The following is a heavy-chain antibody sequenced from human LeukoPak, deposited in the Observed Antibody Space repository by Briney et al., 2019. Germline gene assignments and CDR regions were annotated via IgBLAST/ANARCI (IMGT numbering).Heavy chain of an antibody. CDR1: GFTFSSYW. D-gene: IGHD2/OR15-2a*01. CDR3: ARDFYGPYYYYGMDV. V-gene: IGHV3-7*05. Sequence: PGGSLSLSCAASGFTFSSYWMSWVRQAPGKGLEWVANIKQDGSEKYYVDSVKGRFTISRDNAKNSLYLQMNSLRAEDTAVYYCARDFYGPYYYYGMDVWGQGTTVTVSS. J-gene: IGHJ6*02. CDR2: IKQDGSEK.